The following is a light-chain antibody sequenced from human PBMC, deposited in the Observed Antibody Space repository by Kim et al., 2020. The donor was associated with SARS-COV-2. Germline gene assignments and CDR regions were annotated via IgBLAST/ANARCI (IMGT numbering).Light chain of an antibody. CDR3: QAWDSSSYVLV. V-gene: IGLV3-21*01. Sequence: SYELTQPPSVSVSPGKTARITCGGNNIGSKSVYWYQQKPGQAPVLVIYYDSDRPSGIPERFSGSNSGNTATLTISGAEAVDEADYYCQAWDSSSYVLVFG. CDR1: NIGSKS. CDR2: YDS. J-gene: IGLJ3*02.